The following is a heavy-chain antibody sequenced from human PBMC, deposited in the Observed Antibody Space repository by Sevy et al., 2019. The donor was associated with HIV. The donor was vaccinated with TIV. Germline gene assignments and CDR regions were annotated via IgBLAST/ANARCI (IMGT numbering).Heavy chain of an antibody. V-gene: IGHV3-23*01. CDR2: LSFGCGEI. CDR3: AREGCAKPHDY. D-gene: IGHD2-2*02. J-gene: IGHJ4*02. Sequence: GGSLRLSCAASGFTFSKYSMSWVRQPPGKGLEWVSTLSFGCGEINYADSVKGRFTISRDNSKSSVYLQMNNLRPEDTTVYYCAREGCAKPHDYWGQGTLVTVSS. CDR1: GFTFSKYS.